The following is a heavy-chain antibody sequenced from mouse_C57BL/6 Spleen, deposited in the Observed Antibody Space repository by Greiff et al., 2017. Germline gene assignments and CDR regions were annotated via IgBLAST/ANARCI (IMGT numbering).Heavy chain of an antibody. Sequence: LQESGPGLVQPSQSLSITCTVSGFSLTSYGVHWVRQSPGKGLEWLGVIWRGGSTDYNAAFMSRLSITKDNSKSQVFVKMNSLQADDTAIYYCAKNWDYGSSYGYYAMDYWGQGTSVTVSS. V-gene: IGHV2-5*01. D-gene: IGHD1-1*01. CDR1: GFSLTSYG. CDR3: AKNWDYGSSYGYYAMDY. J-gene: IGHJ4*01. CDR2: IWRGGST.